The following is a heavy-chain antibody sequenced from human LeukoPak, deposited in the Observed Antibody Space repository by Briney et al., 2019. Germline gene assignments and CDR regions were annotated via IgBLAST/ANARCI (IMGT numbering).Heavy chain of an antibody. CDR2: INPNSGGT. D-gene: IGHD6-19*01. J-gene: IGHJ4*02. CDR1: GYTFTGYY. CDR3: ARGQYSSGWCDY. Sequence: ASVKVSCKASGYTFTGYYMHWVRQAPGQGLEWMGWINPNSGGTNYAQKFQGWVAMTRDTSISTAYMELSRLRSDDTAVSYCARGQYSSGWCDYWGQGTLVTVSS. V-gene: IGHV1-2*04.